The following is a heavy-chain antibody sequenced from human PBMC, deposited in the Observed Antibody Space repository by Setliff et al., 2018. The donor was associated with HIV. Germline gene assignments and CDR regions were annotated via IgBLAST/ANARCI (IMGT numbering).Heavy chain of an antibody. CDR2: INHSGST. CDR1: GGSFSGHY. Sequence: SETLSLTCAVYGGSFSGHYWNWFRQPPGKGLEWIGEINHSGSTNYKSSLKSRVTISADTSKRQFSLKLNTVTAADTALYFCALLEVPLIEGISPALWGQGTLVTVSS. V-gene: IGHV4-34*01. D-gene: IGHD3-22*01. J-gene: IGHJ4*02. CDR3: ALLEVPLIEGISPAL.